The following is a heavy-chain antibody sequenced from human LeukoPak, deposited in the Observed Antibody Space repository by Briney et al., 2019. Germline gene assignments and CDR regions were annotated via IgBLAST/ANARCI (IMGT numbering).Heavy chain of an antibody. Sequence: PSETLSLTCTVSGGSISSSSYYWSWIRQPPGKGLEWIGYIYYSGSTNYNPSLKSRVTISVDTSKNQFSLKLSSVTAADTAVYYCARTLGWYFDLWGRGTLVTVSS. CDR3: ARTLGWYFDL. J-gene: IGHJ2*01. D-gene: IGHD6-6*01. V-gene: IGHV4-61*01. CDR2: IYYSGST. CDR1: GGSISSSSYY.